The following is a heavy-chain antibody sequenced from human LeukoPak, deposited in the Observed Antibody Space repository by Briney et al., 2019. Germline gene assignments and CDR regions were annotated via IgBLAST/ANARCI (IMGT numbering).Heavy chain of an antibody. CDR1: GYTFTGYY. CDR3: ARERKITLFGVACDY. V-gene: IGHV1-2*06. D-gene: IGHD3-3*01. Sequence: ASVKVSCKASGYTFTGYYMHWVRQAPGQGLEWMGRINPNGGGTNYAQKFQGRVTMTSDTSISTAYMELSRLRSDDTAGYYCARERKITLFGVACDYWGQGTLVTVSS. J-gene: IGHJ4*02. CDR2: INPNGGGT.